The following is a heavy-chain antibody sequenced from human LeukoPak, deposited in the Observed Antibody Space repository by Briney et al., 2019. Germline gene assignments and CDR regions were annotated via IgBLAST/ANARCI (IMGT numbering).Heavy chain of an antibody. V-gene: IGHV3-48*01. CDR1: GFTFSSYS. Sequence: GGSLRLSCAASGFTFSSYSMNWVRQAPGKGLEWVSYISSSSSTIYYADSVKGRFTISRDNAKNSLYLQMNSLRAEDTAVYYCTTDSGSYDYYFDYWGQGTLVTVSS. D-gene: IGHD1-26*01. CDR3: TTDSGSYDYYFDY. CDR2: ISSSSSTI. J-gene: IGHJ4*02.